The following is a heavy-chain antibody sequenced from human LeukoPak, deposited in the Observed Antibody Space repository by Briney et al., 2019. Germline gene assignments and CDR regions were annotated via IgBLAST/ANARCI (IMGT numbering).Heavy chain of an antibody. CDR3: ARAPWGYQPLIDY. V-gene: IGHV4-59*01. Sequence: SETLSLTCTVSGGSISSYYWSWIRQPPGKGLEWIGYIYYSGSTNYNPSLKSRVTISVDTSKNQFSLKLSSVTAADTAVYYCARAPWGYQPLIDYWGQGTLVTVSS. CDR1: GGSISSYY. J-gene: IGHJ4*02. D-gene: IGHD2-2*01. CDR2: IYYSGST.